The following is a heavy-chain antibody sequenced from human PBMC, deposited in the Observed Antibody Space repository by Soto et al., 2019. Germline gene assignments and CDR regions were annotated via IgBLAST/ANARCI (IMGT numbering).Heavy chain of an antibody. J-gene: IGHJ4*02. CDR3: ALPSCGGDCYSPFDY. D-gene: IGHD2-21*02. Sequence: ELQLLESGGGFVQPGGSLRLSCTASGFGLSTYAISWVRQAPGKGLEWVSVISANSGNTDYADSVKGRFTISRDKSENTVSLQMNCLRAEDTTVYYCALPSCGGDCYSPFDYWGQGTLVTVSS. V-gene: IGHV3-23*01. CDR1: GFGLSTYA. CDR2: ISANSGNT.